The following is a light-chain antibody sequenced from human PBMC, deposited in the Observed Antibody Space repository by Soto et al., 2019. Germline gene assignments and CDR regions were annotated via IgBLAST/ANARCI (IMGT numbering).Light chain of an antibody. CDR3: QDYGTSHPWT. CDR2: GGS. Sequence: EVVFTQSPGALSLSPGEGVTLSCRASQNIRGNELAWYRQKRGQAPRLLMYGGSTRADGIPDRFSGRGTGTNFTLTISRLEPEDSAVYYCQDYGTSHPWTFGQGTKLEIK. CDR1: QNIRGNE. V-gene: IGKV3-20*01. J-gene: IGKJ1*01.